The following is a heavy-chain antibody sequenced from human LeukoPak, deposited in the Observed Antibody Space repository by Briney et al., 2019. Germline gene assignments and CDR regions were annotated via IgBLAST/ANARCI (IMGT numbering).Heavy chain of an antibody. Sequence: ASVKVSCKVSGYTLTELSMHWVRQAPGKGLEWMGGFDPEDGETIYAQKFQGRVTMTTDTSTSTAYMELRSLRSDDTAVYYCARDDILSGSWGQGTLVTVSS. CDR3: ARDDILSGS. J-gene: IGHJ5*02. CDR1: GYTLTELS. D-gene: IGHD3-9*01. V-gene: IGHV1-24*01. CDR2: FDPEDGET.